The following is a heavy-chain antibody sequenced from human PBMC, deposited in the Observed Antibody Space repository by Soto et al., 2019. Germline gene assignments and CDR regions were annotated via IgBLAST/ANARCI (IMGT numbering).Heavy chain of an antibody. CDR2: INHSGST. D-gene: IGHD5-18*01. J-gene: IGHJ6*02. V-gene: IGHV4-34*01. CDR1: GGSFSGYY. Sequence: SETLSLTCAVYGGSFSGYYWSWIRQPPGKGLEWIGEINHSGSTNYNPSLKSRVTISVDTSKNQFSLKLSSGTAADTAVYCCARGNRKQLEGYYCGMDVWGQGTTVTVPS. CDR3: ARGNRKQLEGYYCGMDV.